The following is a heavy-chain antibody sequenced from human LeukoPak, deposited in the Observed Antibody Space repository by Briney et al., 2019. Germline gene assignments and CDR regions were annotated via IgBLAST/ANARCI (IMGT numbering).Heavy chain of an antibody. CDR2: ITGSSSSI. J-gene: IGHJ4*02. CDR1: GFTFSSYS. CDR3: ARTGLGMYSFDS. V-gene: IGHV3-48*01. Sequence: PGGSLRLSCAASGFTFSSYSMNWVRQAAGKGLEWVSYITGSSSSISCADSVKGRFTISRDKAKNSLYLQMNSLRAEDTAVYYCARTGLGMYSFDSWGQGTLVTVSS. D-gene: IGHD7-27*01.